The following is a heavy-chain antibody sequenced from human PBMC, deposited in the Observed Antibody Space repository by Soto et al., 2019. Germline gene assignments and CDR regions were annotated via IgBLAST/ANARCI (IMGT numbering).Heavy chain of an antibody. Sequence: PSETLSLTCTVSGGSISSYYWSWIRQPPGKGLEWIGYIYYSGSTNYNPSLKSRVTISVDTSKNQFSLKLSSVTAADTAVYSCARDGSDTAMVSLFDYWGQGTLVTVSS. V-gene: IGHV4-59*01. CDR2: IYYSGST. D-gene: IGHD5-18*01. CDR1: GGSISSYY. CDR3: ARDGSDTAMVSLFDY. J-gene: IGHJ4*02.